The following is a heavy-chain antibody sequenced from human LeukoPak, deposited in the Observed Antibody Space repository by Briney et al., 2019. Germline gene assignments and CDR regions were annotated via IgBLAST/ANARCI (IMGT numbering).Heavy chain of an antibody. CDR2: INPSSGST. D-gene: IGHD4-23*01. J-gene: IGHJ3*02. CDR1: GYTFTSYY. Sequence: ASVKVSCKASGYTFTSYYIHWVRQAPGQGLEWMGIINPSSGSTSYAQKFQGRVTMTRDTSTSTAYMELSSLGSEDTAAYYCARDDYGGNSHDAFDIWGQGTVVTVSS. CDR3: ARDDYGGNSHDAFDI. V-gene: IGHV1-46*01.